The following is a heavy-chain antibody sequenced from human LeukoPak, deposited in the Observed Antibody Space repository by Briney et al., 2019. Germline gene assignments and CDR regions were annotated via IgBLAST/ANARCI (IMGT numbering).Heavy chain of an antibody. CDR3: ARLMTTVTYYYYGMDV. Sequence: GASVKVSCKASGYTFTGYYMHWVRQAPGQGLEWMGWINPNSGGTNYAQKFQGRVTMTRDTSISTAYMELSRLRSDDTAVYYCARLMTTVTYYYYGMDVWGQGTTVTVSS. J-gene: IGHJ6*02. CDR2: INPNSGGT. D-gene: IGHD4-17*01. CDR1: GYTFTGYY. V-gene: IGHV1-2*02.